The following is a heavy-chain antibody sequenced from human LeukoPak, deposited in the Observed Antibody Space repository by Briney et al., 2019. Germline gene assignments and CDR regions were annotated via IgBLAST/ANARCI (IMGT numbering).Heavy chain of an antibody. D-gene: IGHD2-15*01. CDR3: ARGPPALGDY. V-gene: IGHV4-34*01. J-gene: IGHJ4*02. CDR2: INHSGST. Sequence: PPETLSLTCAVYGGSFSGYYWSWIRQPPGKGLEWIGEINHSGSTNYNPPLKSRVTISVDKSKNQFYLKLSSVTAADTAVYYCARGPPALGDYWGQGTLVTVSS. CDR1: GGSFSGYY.